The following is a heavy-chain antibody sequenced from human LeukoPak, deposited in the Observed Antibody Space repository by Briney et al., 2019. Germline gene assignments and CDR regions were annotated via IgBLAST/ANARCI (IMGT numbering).Heavy chain of an antibody. CDR2: ISGSGGST. CDR1: GFTFSSYA. Sequence: PGGSLRLTCAASGFTFSSYAMSWVRQAPGEGREWVSAISGSGGSTYYADSVKGRFTISRDNSKNTLYLQMNSLRAEDTAVYYCAKKPNSYSDSSGPRGYWGQGTLVTVSS. V-gene: IGHV3-23*01. J-gene: IGHJ4*02. D-gene: IGHD3-22*01. CDR3: AKKPNSYSDSSGPRGY.